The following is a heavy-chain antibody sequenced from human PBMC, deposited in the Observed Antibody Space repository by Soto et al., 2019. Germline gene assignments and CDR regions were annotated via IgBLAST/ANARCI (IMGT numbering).Heavy chain of an antibody. J-gene: IGHJ6*03. CDR2: ISGSGGST. D-gene: IGHD3-10*01. CDR3: AKSGGFGELRSYYYYYMDV. CDR1: GFTFSSYA. V-gene: IGHV3-23*01. Sequence: EVQLLESGGGLVQPGGSLRLSCAASGFTFSSYAMSWVRQAPGKGLEWVSAISGSGGSTYYADSVKGRFTISRDNSKNTLYLQMNSLRAEDTAVYYCAKSGGFGELRSYYYYYMDVWGKGTTVTVSS.